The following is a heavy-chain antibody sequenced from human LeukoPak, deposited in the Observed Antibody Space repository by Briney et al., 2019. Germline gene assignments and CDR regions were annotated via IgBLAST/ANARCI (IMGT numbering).Heavy chain of an antibody. V-gene: IGHV3-23*01. Sequence: GGSLRLSCAASGFTFSNHAMSWVRQAPGKGLQWVAVISGSGGNTYYADSVKGRFTISRDNSKNTLYLQMNSLRADDTAVFYCARHKENYGDSCLADDWGQGTLVTVSS. CDR2: ISGSGGNT. J-gene: IGHJ1*01. CDR1: GFTFSNHA. D-gene: IGHD4-17*01. CDR3: ARHKENYGDSCLADD.